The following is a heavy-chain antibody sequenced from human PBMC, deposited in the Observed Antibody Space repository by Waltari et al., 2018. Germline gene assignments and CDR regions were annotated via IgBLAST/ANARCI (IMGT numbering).Heavy chain of an antibody. Sequence: QVQLQESGPGLVKPSETLSLTCTVSGCSISSYYWSWIRQPPGKGLEWIGYIYSSGSTNYNPSLKRRVILSGDTSKNQFSLKVRSMTAADTAVYYCARDRGYQDYWGQGTLVTVSS. CDR2: IYSSGST. CDR1: GCSISSYY. CDR3: ARDRGYQDY. D-gene: IGHD3-10*01. J-gene: IGHJ4*02. V-gene: IGHV4-59*01.